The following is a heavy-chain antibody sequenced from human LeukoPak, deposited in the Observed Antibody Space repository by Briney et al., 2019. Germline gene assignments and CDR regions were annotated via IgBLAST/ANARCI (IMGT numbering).Heavy chain of an antibody. V-gene: IGHV4-34*01. Sequence: PSETLSLTCAVYGGSFCGYYWSWLRQPPGKGLEWIGEINHSGSTNYNPSLKSRVTISVDTSKNQFSLKLSSVTAADTAVYYCARPAGYPGLNYFDYWGQGTLVTVSS. CDR3: ARPAGYPGLNYFDY. D-gene: IGHD6-25*01. CDR1: GGSFCGYY. CDR2: INHSGST. J-gene: IGHJ4*02.